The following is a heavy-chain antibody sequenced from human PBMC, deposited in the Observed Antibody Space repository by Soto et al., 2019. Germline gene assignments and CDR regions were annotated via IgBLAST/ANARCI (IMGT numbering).Heavy chain of an antibody. CDR1: AYTFTSYY. CDR3: TRSVITTAGTDAFDL. Sequence: QVQMVQSGAELKRPGASVRVSCKASAYTFTSYYVHWVRQAPGQGPEWMGMINPSRGSTDYAQKFQGRVTMTRDTSTTTVYMELSSLRSEDTAIYFCTRSVITTAGTDAFDLWGQGTLVTVSS. D-gene: IGHD6-13*01. J-gene: IGHJ3*01. CDR2: INPSRGST. V-gene: IGHV1-46*03.